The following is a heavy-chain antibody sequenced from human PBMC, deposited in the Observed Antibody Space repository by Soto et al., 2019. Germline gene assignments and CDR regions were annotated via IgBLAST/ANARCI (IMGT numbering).Heavy chain of an antibody. CDR2: ISYDGSNK. CDR3: ARDSAHIVVVVAATLGDFDY. D-gene: IGHD2-15*01. V-gene: IGHV3-30-3*01. J-gene: IGHJ4*02. Sequence: GGSLRLSCAASGFTFSSYAMHWVRQAPGKGLEWVAVISYDGSNKYYADSVKGRFTISRDNSKNTLYLQMNSLRAEDTAVYYCARDSAHIVVVVAATLGDFDYWGPGTLVTVSS. CDR1: GFTFSSYA.